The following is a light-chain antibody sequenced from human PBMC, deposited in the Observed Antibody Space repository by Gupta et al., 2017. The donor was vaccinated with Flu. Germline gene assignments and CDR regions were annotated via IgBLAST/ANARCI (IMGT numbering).Light chain of an antibody. CDR1: QSISTS. CDR3: QQVYSYPPH. J-gene: IGKJ2*01. CDR2: SAS. Sequence: QMTQSPSSLSAFVGDRVTITCRASQSISTSLNWYQQKPGKAPKLLISSASTLRIGVPSRFSGSGSGTEFTLTVTSLQPEDFATYYCQQVYSYPPHFGQGTKLEIK. V-gene: IGKV1-39*01.